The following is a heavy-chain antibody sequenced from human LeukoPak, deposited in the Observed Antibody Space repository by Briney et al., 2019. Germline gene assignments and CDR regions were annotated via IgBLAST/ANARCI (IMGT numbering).Heavy chain of an antibody. CDR3: AREGYDILTGYYSALFFDY. V-gene: IGHV1-18*01. CDR1: GGTFSSYA. Sequence: GASVKVSCKASGGTFSSYAISWVRQAPGQGLEWMGWISAYNGNTNYAQKLQGRVTMTTDTSTSTAYMELRSLRSEDTAVYYCAREGYDILTGYYSALFFDYWGQGTLVTVSS. J-gene: IGHJ4*02. CDR2: ISAYNGNT. D-gene: IGHD3-9*01.